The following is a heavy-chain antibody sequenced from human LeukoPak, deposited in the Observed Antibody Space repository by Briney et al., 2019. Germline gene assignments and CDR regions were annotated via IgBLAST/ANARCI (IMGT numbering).Heavy chain of an antibody. Sequence: ASVKVSCKASGFTFTGYYMHWVRQAPGQGLEWMGWINPNSGGTIYAQKFQGRVTMTRDTSISTAYMELSRLRSDDTAVYYCARDAVATIVDYYYYMDVWGKGSTVTASS. CDR1: GFTFTGYY. J-gene: IGHJ6*03. CDR3: ARDAVATIVDYYYYMDV. D-gene: IGHD5-12*01. V-gene: IGHV1-2*02. CDR2: INPNSGGT.